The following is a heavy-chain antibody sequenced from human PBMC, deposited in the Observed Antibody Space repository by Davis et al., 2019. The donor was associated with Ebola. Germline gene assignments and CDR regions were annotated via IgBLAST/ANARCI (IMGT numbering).Heavy chain of an antibody. J-gene: IGHJ6*02. CDR3: ARREDYYGSGSTHYYGMDV. Sequence: SVKVSCKASGGTFSSYAISWVRQAPGQGLEWMGGIIPIFGTANYAQKFQGRVTITADESTSTAYMELSSLRSEDTAVYYCARREDYYGSGSTHYYGMDVWGQGTTVTVSS. D-gene: IGHD3-10*01. V-gene: IGHV1-69*13. CDR2: IIPIFGTA. CDR1: GGTFSSYA.